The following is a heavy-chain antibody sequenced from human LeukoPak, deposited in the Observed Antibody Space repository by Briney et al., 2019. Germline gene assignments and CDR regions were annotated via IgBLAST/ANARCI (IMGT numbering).Heavy chain of an antibody. CDR2: IYTSGST. V-gene: IGHV4-4*07. Sequence: SETLSLTCTVSGGSISSYYWSWIRQPAGKGLEWIGRIYTSGSTNYNPSLKSRVTMSVDTSKNQFSLKLSSVTAADTAVYYCARNGPSYSSGWYFNWFDPWGQGTLVTVSS. CDR3: ARNGPSYSSGWYFNWFDP. J-gene: IGHJ5*02. CDR1: GGSISSYY. D-gene: IGHD6-19*01.